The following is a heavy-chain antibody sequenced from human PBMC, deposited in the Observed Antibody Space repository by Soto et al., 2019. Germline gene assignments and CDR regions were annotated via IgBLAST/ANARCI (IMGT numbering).Heavy chain of an antibody. D-gene: IGHD2-2*01. Sequence: GGSLRLSCAASGFTCSDYSMNWIRQAPGKGLEWISYISSGSKIIYYADSVKGRFTISRNTLYLQMNSLKTEDTAVYYCTTTRSRTSCFDYWGQGTLVTVSS. V-gene: IGHV3-48*01. CDR3: TTTRSRTSCFDY. CDR2: ISSGSKII. CDR1: GFTCSDYS. J-gene: IGHJ4*02.